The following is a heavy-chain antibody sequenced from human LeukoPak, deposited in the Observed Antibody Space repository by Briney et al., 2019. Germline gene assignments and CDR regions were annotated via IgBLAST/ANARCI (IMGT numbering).Heavy chain of an antibody. J-gene: IGHJ4*02. D-gene: IGHD4-17*01. CDR1: GFTFSSYA. CDR3: ARGDYGDFEPVYFDY. V-gene: IGHV3-30-3*01. CDR2: ISYDGSNK. Sequence: PGGSLRLSCAASGFTFSSYAMHWVRQAPGKGLEWVAVISYDGSNKYSADSVKGLFTISRDNSKNTLYLQMNSLRAEDTAVYYCARGDYGDFEPVYFDYWGQGTLVTVSS.